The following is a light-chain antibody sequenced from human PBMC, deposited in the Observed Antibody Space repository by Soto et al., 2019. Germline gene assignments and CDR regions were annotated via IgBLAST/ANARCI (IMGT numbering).Light chain of an antibody. Sequence: EIVLTQSPGTLSLSPGERATLSCRASQSVSSSYLAWYQQKPGQAPRLLIYDTSSRATGIPDRFSGSGSGTDVTLAISRLDPEDFAVYYCQQCGSSPSFGQGTKVELK. CDR2: DTS. J-gene: IGKJ1*01. V-gene: IGKV3-20*01. CDR3: QQCGSSPS. CDR1: QSVSSSY.